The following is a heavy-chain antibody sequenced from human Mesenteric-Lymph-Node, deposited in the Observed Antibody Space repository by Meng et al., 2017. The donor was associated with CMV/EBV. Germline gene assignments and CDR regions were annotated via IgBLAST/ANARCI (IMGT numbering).Heavy chain of an antibody. V-gene: IGHV2-5*02. CDR1: FSLSTSGVG. CDR2: IYWDDDK. D-gene: IGHD6-13*01. Sequence: FSLSTSGVGVGWIRQPPGKALEWLALIYWDDDKRYSPSLKRRLTITKDTSKNQVVLTVTNMDPVDTATYYCAHRRPWSIVAAGTWGYWGQGTLVTVSS. J-gene: IGHJ4*02. CDR3: AHRRPWSIVAAGTWGY.